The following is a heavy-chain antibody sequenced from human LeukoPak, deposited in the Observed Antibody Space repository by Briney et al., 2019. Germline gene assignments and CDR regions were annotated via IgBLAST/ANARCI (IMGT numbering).Heavy chain of an antibody. Sequence: PGGSLRLSCAASGFIFPIYSMNWVRQAPGKGLEWVSSISSDGGYIYYADSVKGRFIISRDNAKNSLYLQMNSLRVEDTAVYYCARGGTADPFDYWGQGTLVTVSS. J-gene: IGHJ4*02. V-gene: IGHV3-21*01. CDR2: ISSDGGYI. CDR3: ARGGTADPFDY. CDR1: GFIFPIYS. D-gene: IGHD1/OR15-1a*01.